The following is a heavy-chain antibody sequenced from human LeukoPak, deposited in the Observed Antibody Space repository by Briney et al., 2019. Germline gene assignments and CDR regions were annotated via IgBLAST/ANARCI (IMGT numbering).Heavy chain of an antibody. J-gene: IGHJ4*02. CDR2: INSDGSTT. Sequence: QAGGSLRLSCAASGFTFSGYWMQWVRQAPGKGLVWVSRINSDGSTTTYADSVKGRFTISRDNAKNSLYLQMNSLRAEDTAVYYCARSYWTYYDFWSGYYTGLVIDYWGQGTLVTVSS. CDR1: GFTFSGYW. D-gene: IGHD3-3*01. V-gene: IGHV3-74*01. CDR3: ARSYWTYYDFWSGYYTGLVIDY.